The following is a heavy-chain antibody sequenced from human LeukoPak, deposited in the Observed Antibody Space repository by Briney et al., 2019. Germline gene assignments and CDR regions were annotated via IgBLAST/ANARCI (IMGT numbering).Heavy chain of an antibody. Sequence: GASVKVSCKASGYTFTSYYMHWVRQAPGQGLEWMGLINPRGGSTSYAQKFQGRVTMTRDTSTSTVYMELSSLRSEDTAVYYCARYSGYDRDAFDIWGQGTMVTVSS. V-gene: IGHV1-46*01. J-gene: IGHJ3*02. CDR2: INPRGGST. CDR3: ARYSGYDRDAFDI. D-gene: IGHD5-12*01. CDR1: GYTFTSYY.